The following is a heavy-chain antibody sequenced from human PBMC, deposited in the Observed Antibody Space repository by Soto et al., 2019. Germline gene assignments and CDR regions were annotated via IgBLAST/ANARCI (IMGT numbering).Heavy chain of an antibody. V-gene: IGHV3-64*01. J-gene: IGHJ3*02. CDR1: GFTFSSYA. CDR2: ISSNGGRT. Sequence: EVQLVEAGGGLVQPGGSRRLSCAASGFTFSSYAMHWVRQAPGKGLEYVSAISSNGGRTYYANSVKGRFTISRDNSKNTRYLQMGSLRAEDMAVYYCARALGYAFDIWGQGTMVTVSS. CDR3: ARALGYAFDI. D-gene: IGHD7-27*01.